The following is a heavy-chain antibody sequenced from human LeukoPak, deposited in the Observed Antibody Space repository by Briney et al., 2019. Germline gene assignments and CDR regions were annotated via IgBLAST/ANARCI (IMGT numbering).Heavy chain of an antibody. D-gene: IGHD3-9*01. Sequence: PAGSLTLSCTVSGFTFDDYAMHWARQAPGKGLEWVSYISGGGGSTYYADLEKRRLTISRDNNKHSLYEQMNSVSTDDTALYLCAKDITMAGLDWLLSYWGQGTLVTVSS. J-gene: IGHJ4*02. V-gene: IGHV3-43*02. CDR1: GFTFDDYA. CDR2: ISGGGGST. CDR3: AKDITMAGLDWLLSY.